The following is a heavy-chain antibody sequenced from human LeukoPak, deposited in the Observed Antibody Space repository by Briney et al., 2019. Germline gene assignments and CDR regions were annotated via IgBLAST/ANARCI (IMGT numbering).Heavy chain of an antibody. CDR1: GGSISSYY. J-gene: IGHJ4*02. D-gene: IGHD3-22*01. CDR3: ARDGYSSGSGGYFDY. Sequence: PSETLSLTCTVSGGSISSYYWSWIRQPAGKGLEWIGRIYTSGSTNYNPSLKSRVTMSVDTSKNQFSLKLSSVTAADTAVYYCARDGYSSGSGGYFDYWGQGTLVTVSS. V-gene: IGHV4-4*07. CDR2: IYTSGST.